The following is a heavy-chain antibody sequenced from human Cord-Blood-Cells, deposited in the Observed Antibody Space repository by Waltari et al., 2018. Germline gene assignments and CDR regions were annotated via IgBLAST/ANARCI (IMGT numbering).Heavy chain of an antibody. V-gene: IGHV4-34*01. Sequence: QVQLQQWGAGLLKPSEPLSLTCAVYGGSLSGYYWSWIRQPPGKGLEWIGEINHSGSTNYNPSLKSRVTISVDTSKNLFSLKLSSVTAADTAVYYCARGEGFGVDYWGQGTLVTVSS. CDR1: GGSLSGYY. D-gene: IGHD2-15*01. J-gene: IGHJ4*02. CDR2: INHSGST. CDR3: ARGEGFGVDY.